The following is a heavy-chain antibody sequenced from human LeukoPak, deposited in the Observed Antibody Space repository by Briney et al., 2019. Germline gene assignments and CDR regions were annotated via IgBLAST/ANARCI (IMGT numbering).Heavy chain of an antibody. CDR3: ARGSHYDILTGYFDY. D-gene: IGHD3-9*01. V-gene: IGHV4-59*01. Sequence: PSETLSLTCTVSGGSISSYYWSWIRQPPGKGLEWLGYIYYSGSTNYNPSLKSRVTISVDTSKNQFSLKLSSVTAADTAVYYCARGSHYDILTGYFDYWGQGTLVTVSS. J-gene: IGHJ4*02. CDR2: IYYSGST. CDR1: GGSISSYY.